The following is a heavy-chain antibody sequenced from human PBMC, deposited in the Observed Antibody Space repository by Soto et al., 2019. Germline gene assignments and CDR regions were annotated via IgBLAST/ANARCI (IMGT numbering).Heavy chain of an antibody. D-gene: IGHD6-6*01. J-gene: IGHJ6*03. CDR2: ISSSSSYI. CDR3: ARGLNSSSPYYYYYMDV. Sequence: EVQLVESGGGLVKPGGSLRLSCAASGSTFSSYSMNWVRQAPGKGLEWVSSISSSSSYIYYADSVKGRFTISRDNAKNSLYLQMNSLRAEDTAVYYCARGLNSSSPYYYYYMDVWGKGTTVTVSS. CDR1: GSTFSSYS. V-gene: IGHV3-21*01.